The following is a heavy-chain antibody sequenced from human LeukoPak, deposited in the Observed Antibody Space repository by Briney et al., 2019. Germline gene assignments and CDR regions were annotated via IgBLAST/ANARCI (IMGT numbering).Heavy chain of an antibody. CDR3: ARADAGIVVDY. J-gene: IGHJ4*02. Sequence: PSETLSLTCTVSGGSISSGDYYWSWIRQPPGKGLEWIGYIYYSGSTYYNPSLKSRVTISVDTSKNQFSLKLSSVTAADTAVYYCARADAGIVVDYWGQGTLVTVSS. CDR1: GGSISSGDYY. V-gene: IGHV4-30-4*08. D-gene: IGHD3-10*01. CDR2: IYYSGST.